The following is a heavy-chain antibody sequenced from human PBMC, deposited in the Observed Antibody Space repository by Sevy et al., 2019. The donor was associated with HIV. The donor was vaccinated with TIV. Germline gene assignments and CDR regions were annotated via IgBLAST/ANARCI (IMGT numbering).Heavy chain of an antibody. CDR3: AKDSRVYSSSHFDY. V-gene: IGHV3-11*06. CDR2: ISSGSSYT. J-gene: IGHJ4*02. D-gene: IGHD6-13*01. Sequence: GGYLRLSCAASGFTFSDYYMSWIRQAPGKGLEWVSYISSGSSYTNYADSVKGRFTISRDNARNSLYLQMNSLRAEDTAIYYCAKDSRVYSSSHFDYWGQGTRVTVSS. CDR1: GFTFSDYY.